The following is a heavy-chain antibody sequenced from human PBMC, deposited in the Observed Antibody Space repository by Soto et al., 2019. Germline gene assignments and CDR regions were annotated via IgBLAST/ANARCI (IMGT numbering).Heavy chain of an antibody. CDR3: ARGDSTDCSNGVCSFFYNHDMDV. CDR1: GYSFTDYH. V-gene: IGHV1-2*04. CDR2: INPKRGGT. Sequence: ASVKVSCKASGYSFTDYHIHWVRQAPGQGLECLGRINPKRGGTSTAQKFQGWVTMTTDTSISTASMELTRLTSDDTAIYYCARGDSTDCSNGVCSFFYNHDMDVWGQGTTVTVSS. D-gene: IGHD2-8*01. J-gene: IGHJ6*02.